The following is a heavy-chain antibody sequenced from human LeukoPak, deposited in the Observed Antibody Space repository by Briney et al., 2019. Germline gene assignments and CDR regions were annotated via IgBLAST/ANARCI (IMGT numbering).Heavy chain of an antibody. CDR3: AKLEYYDSSGYTGGKYFQH. CDR1: GFTSSSFG. V-gene: IGHV3-23*01. J-gene: IGHJ1*01. Sequence: GASLRLSCAASGFTSSSFGMSWVRRAPGKGLEWVSAISGSVGSPYYADYVKGRFTISRDNSKNTLYLQMNSLRAEDTAVYYCAKLEYYDSSGYTGGKYFQHWGQGTLVTVSS. CDR2: ISGSVGSP. D-gene: IGHD3-22*01.